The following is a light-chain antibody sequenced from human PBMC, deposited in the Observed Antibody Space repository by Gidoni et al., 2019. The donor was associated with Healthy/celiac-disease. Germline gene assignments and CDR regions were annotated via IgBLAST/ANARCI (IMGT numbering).Light chain of an antibody. CDR2: DAS. V-gene: IGKV1-33*01. CDR3: QQYDNLEGT. CDR1: QEISNY. Sequence: DIQMTQSPSSLSASVGDRVTITCQASQEISNYLNWYQQKPGKAPKLLIYDASNLETGVPSRFSGSGSGTDFTFTISSLQPEDIATYYCQQYDNLEGTFXGXTKVXIK. J-gene: IGKJ4*01.